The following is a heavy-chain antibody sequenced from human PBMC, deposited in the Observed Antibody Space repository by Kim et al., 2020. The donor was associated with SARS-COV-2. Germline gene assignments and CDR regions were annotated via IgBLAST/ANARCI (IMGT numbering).Heavy chain of an antibody. J-gene: IGHJ1*01. D-gene: IGHD5-12*01. V-gene: IGHV1-3*01. Sequence: YAQTFQGRDTITRDTSAGTAYMELSSLRSEDTAVYYCARAGGIVATAKHWGQGTLVTVSS. CDR3: ARAGGIVATAKH.